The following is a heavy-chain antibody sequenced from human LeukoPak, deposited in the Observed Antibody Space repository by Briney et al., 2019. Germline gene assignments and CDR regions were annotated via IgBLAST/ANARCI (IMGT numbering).Heavy chain of an antibody. V-gene: IGHV3-30*04. CDR3: AKRYYYMDV. CDR1: GFTFSTYA. J-gene: IGHJ6*03. Sequence: PGGSLRLSCAASGFTFSTYAMHWVRQAPGKGLEWVAVISYDVTNKYYADSVKGRFTISRDNSKNTLYLQMNSLRAEDTAVYYCAKRYYYMDVWGKGTTVTVSS. CDR2: ISYDVTNK.